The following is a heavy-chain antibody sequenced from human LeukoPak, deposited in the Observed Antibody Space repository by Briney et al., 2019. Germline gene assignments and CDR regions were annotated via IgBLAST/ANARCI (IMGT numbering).Heavy chain of an antibody. Sequence: SETLSLTCTVSGGSISSYYWSWIRQPAGKGLEWIGRIYTSGSTNYNPSLKSRVTMSVGTSKNQFSLKLSSVTAADTAVYYCAREYYYDSSGYYSDYNYFDYWGQGTLVTVSS. V-gene: IGHV4-4*07. CDR1: GGSISSYY. CDR3: AREYYYDSSGYYSDYNYFDY. D-gene: IGHD3-22*01. CDR2: IYTSGST. J-gene: IGHJ4*02.